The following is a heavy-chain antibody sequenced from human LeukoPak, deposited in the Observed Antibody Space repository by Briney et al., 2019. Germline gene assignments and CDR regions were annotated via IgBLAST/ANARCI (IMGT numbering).Heavy chain of an antibody. V-gene: IGHV3-23*01. Sequence: GGTLRFSCAAFGFTFSTYGMSWVRQAPGKGLEWVSVISGSGGSTYYAASAKGRFTISRDNSKNTLYLQMNSLRAEDTAVYYCAKSGYNRFDYWGQGTRVTVSS. CDR1: GFTFSTYG. J-gene: IGHJ4*02. D-gene: IGHD5-24*01. CDR3: AKSGYNRFDY. CDR2: ISGSGGST.